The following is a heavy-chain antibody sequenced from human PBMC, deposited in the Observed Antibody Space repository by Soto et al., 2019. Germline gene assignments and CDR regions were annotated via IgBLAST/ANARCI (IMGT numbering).Heavy chain of an antibody. D-gene: IGHD3-10*01. V-gene: IGHV4-39*01. J-gene: IGHJ4*02. CDR1: GGSISGYY. Sequence: QLQLQESGPGLVQPSETLSLTCAVSGGSISGYYWTWIRQPPGKGLEWVGSLFYGGTIDYNPSLKSRLTISVDTSKNQFSLKLRSVTAADTAVYYCVRHRGLEPVYWGQGTLVTASS. CDR2: LFYGGTI. CDR3: VRHRGLEPVY.